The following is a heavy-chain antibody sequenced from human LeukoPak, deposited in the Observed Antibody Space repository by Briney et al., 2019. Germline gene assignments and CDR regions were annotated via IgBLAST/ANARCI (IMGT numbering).Heavy chain of an antibody. CDR3: AGENSGSYLRKWFDP. D-gene: IGHD1-26*01. CDR2: IFYSGNA. J-gene: IGHJ5*02. CDR1: GDSISSGVYY. V-gene: IGHV4-31*03. Sequence: SETLSLTCTVSGDSISSGVYYWSWIRQYPGRGLEWIGYIFYSGNAYYNPSLKSRATMSVDTSKNQFSLRLRSVTAADTAIYYCAGENSGSYLRKWFDPWGQGSLVTVSS.